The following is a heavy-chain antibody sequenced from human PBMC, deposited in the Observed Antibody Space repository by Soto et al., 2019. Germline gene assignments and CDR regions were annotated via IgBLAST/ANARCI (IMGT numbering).Heavy chain of an antibody. J-gene: IGHJ6*02. CDR2: IYYSGST. V-gene: IGHV4-31*03. CDR3: ARAPVHYYYGSGSGSWAPPSRYYYGMDV. CDR1: GGSISSGGYY. Sequence: QVQLQESGPGLVKPSQTLSLTCTVSGGSISSGGYYWSWIRQHPGKGLEWIGYIYYSGSTYYNPSLKSRVTISVDTSKNQFSLKLSSGTAADTAVYYCARAPVHYYYGSGSGSWAPPSRYYYGMDVWGQGTTVTVSS. D-gene: IGHD3-10*01.